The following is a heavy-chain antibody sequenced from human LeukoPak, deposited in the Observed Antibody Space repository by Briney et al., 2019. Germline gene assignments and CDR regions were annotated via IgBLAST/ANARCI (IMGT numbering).Heavy chain of an antibody. Sequence: GRSLRLSCAASGFTFSSYGMHWVRQAPGRGLEWVAVISYDGSNEYYAHSVKGRFTISRDNSKNTLYLQMSSLRVEDTAVYYCAKDSEEQWLSYYFDYWGQGTLVTVSS. D-gene: IGHD6-19*01. V-gene: IGHV3-30*18. J-gene: IGHJ4*02. CDR3: AKDSEEQWLSYYFDY. CDR2: ISYDGSNE. CDR1: GFTFSSYG.